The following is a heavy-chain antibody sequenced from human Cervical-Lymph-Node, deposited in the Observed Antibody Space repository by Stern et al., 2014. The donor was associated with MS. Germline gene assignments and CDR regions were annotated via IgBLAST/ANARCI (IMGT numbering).Heavy chain of an antibody. Sequence: VQLVESGPGLVRPSGTLSLTCAVSGDSISNDNWWSWVRQPPGQGLELIGEVYHTGSANYDPSLKSRVTISVDKAKNQFSLRLTSMTAADTAVYYCARDQGFQLMNSWGQGTLVIVSS. V-gene: IGHV4-4*02. D-gene: IGHD2-2*01. CDR1: GDSISNDNW. CDR3: ARDQGFQLMNS. J-gene: IGHJ4*02. CDR2: VYHTGSA.